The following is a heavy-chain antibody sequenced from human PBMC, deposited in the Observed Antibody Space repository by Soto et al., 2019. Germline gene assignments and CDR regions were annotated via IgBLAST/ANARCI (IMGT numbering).Heavy chain of an antibody. J-gene: IGHJ4*02. CDR1: GYTFTSYY. D-gene: IGHD3-16*01. V-gene: IGHV1-46*03. CDR3: ARDQFMRLHLGELCH. Sequence: QVQLVQSGAEVKKPGASVKVSCKASGYTFTSYYMHWVRQAPGQGLEWMGIINPSGGSTSYAQKFQGRVTMTRDTSTSTVYMELSSLRSEDTAVYYCARDQFMRLHLGELCHWGQGTLVTVSS. CDR2: INPSGGST.